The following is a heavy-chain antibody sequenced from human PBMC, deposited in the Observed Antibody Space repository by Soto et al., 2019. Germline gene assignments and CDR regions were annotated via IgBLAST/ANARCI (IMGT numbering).Heavy chain of an antibody. CDR3: ARGIPYSSGWYDDFVY. J-gene: IGHJ4*02. Sequence: ASVKVSCKASGYTFTSYGISWVRQAPGQGLEWMGWINTNTGNPTYAQGFTGRFVFSLDTSVSTAYLQICSLKAEDTAVYYCARGIPYSSGWYDDFVYWGQGTLVTVSS. CDR1: GYTFTSYG. V-gene: IGHV7-4-1*01. CDR2: INTNTGNP. D-gene: IGHD6-19*01.